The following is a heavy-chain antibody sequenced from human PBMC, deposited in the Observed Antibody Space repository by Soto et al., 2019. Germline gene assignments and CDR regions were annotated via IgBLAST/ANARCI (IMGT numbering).Heavy chain of an antibody. CDR3: ARSTGYGDSYFDE. V-gene: IGHV4-59*01. Sequence: PSETLSLTCTVSGGSISTYYWNWIRQPPGKGLEWIGYIYYSRSTNYNPSLKSRVSISGDTSKNQLSLKLSSVTAADTAVYYCARSTGYGDSYFDEWGQGTLVTVSS. CDR2: IYYSRST. CDR1: GGSISTYY. D-gene: IGHD4-17*01. J-gene: IGHJ4*02.